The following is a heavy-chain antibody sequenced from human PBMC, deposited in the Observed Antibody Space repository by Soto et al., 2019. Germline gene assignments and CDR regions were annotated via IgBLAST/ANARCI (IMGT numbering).Heavy chain of an antibody. J-gene: IGHJ6*02. D-gene: IGHD6-6*01. Sequence: AGGSLRLSCAASGFTFSSYGMHWVRQAPGKGLEWVAVISYDGSNKYYADSVKGRFTISRDNSKNTLYLQMNSLRAEDTAVYYCAKDQARLGYYYYGMDVWGQGTTVTVSS. V-gene: IGHV3-30*18. CDR1: GFTFSSYG. CDR2: ISYDGSNK. CDR3: AKDQARLGYYYYGMDV.